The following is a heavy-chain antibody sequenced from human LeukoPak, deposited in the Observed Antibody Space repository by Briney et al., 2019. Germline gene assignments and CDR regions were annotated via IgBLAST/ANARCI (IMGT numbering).Heavy chain of an antibody. CDR1: GFTFDDYG. Sequence: GGSLRLSCAASGFTFDDYGMSWVRQAPGKGLVWVSRINHDGSSTNYVDSVKGRFTISRDNAKNTVYLQMNSLRAEDTAVYYCVRDWGYDSSGYWQKYFDTWGQGTLVTVSS. CDR3: VRDWGYDSSGYWQKYFDT. CDR2: INHDGSST. D-gene: IGHD3-22*01. V-gene: IGHV3-74*01. J-gene: IGHJ4*02.